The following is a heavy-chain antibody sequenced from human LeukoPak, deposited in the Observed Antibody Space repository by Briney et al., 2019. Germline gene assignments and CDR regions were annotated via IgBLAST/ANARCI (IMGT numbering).Heavy chain of an antibody. J-gene: IGHJ6*02. CDR2: INPNSGGT. V-gene: IGHV1-2*02. D-gene: IGHD3-10*01. CDR1: GYTFTGYY. Sequence: GASVKVSCKASGYTFTGYYMHWVRQAPGQGLEWMGWINPNSGGTNYAQKFQGRVTMTRDTSISTAYMELSRLRSDDTAVYYCARDRSYGSDKNGPHKVWGQGTTVIVSS. CDR3: ARDRSYGSDKNGPHKV.